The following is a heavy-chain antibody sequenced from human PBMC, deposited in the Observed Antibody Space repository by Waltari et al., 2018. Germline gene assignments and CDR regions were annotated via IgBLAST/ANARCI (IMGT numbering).Heavy chain of an antibody. CDR2: INAGNGNT. Sequence: QVQLVQSGAEVKKPGASVKVSCKASGYTFTSYAMHWVRQAPGQRLEWMGWINAGNGNTKYSQKFQGRVTITRDTSASTAYMELSSLRSEDTAVYYCARGESVYLGNDYWGQGTLVTVSS. D-gene: IGHD3-16*01. CDR1: GYTFTSYA. J-gene: IGHJ4*02. CDR3: ARGESVYLGNDY. V-gene: IGHV1-3*01.